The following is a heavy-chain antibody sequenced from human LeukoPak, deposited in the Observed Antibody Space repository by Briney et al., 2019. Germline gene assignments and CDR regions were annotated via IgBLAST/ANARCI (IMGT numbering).Heavy chain of an antibody. J-gene: IGHJ4*02. CDR2: ISDSGIST. Sequence: PGGTLRLSCAASGFSFSNYAMSWVRQAPGKGLEWVSTISDSGISTYYADSVKGRFTVSRDNSKNTLCLQMNTLRGEDTAVYYCARNLPLPLDVATKSPFDYWGQGTLVTVSS. CDR1: GFSFSNYA. CDR3: ARNLPLPLDVATKSPFDY. V-gene: IGHV3-23*01. D-gene: IGHD5-24*01.